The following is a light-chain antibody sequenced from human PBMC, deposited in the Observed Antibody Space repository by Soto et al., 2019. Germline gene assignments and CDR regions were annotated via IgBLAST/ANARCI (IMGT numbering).Light chain of an antibody. CDR1: SSDVGGDKY. CDR2: EVS. Sequence: QSALTQPASVSGSPGQSITISCTGTSSDVGGDKYVSWYQQHPGKAPKLIIYEVSSRPSGVSNRFSGSKSANTASLTISGLQAEDEADYYCSSYTSTKTVVFGGGTKLTVL. J-gene: IGLJ2*01. V-gene: IGLV2-14*01. CDR3: SSYTSTKTVV.